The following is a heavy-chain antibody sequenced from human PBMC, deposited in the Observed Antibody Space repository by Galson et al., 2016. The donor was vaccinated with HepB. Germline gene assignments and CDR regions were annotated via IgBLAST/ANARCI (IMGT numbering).Heavy chain of an antibody. Sequence: SLRLSCAASGFTFTRFPMNWVRQAPGKGLEWVSSITSTSTYIYYADSVKGRFTISRDNAKNSLYLQMSSLRAEDTAVYYCATTSSGFGWFLDLWGQGTRVTVSS. CDR2: ITSTSTYI. CDR1: GFTFTRFP. V-gene: IGHV3-21*01. D-gene: IGHD3-22*01. CDR3: ATTSSGFGWFLDL. J-gene: IGHJ5*02.